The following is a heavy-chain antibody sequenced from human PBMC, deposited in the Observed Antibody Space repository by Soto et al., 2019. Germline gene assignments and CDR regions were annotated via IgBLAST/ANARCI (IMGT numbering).Heavy chain of an antibody. Sequence: VQLQESGPRLVKPSQTLSLTCTVSGGSISSGGYYWSWIRPHPAKVLEWIGYIYYGGSTYYNPSLKSRVKLAVDTSKNLSALKLTYVTAAGSEVYYWARRESESGGSFDYWEKGTLVNLSS. CDR1: GGSISSGGYY. D-gene: IGHD2-15*01. J-gene: IGHJ4*02. CDR2: IYYGGST. V-gene: IGHV4-31*03. CDR3: ARRESESGGSFDY.